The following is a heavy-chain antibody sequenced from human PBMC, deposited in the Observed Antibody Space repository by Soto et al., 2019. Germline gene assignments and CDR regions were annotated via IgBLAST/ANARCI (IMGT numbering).Heavy chain of an antibody. J-gene: IGHJ6*02. CDR1: GDSITTYKW. D-gene: IGHD7-27*01. CDR2: IYDSGNT. CDR3: ATCQLGEYYSPIDI. Sequence: NPSETLSLTCGVSGDSITTYKWWTWVRQTPGKGLEWIGEIYDSGNTRYNPSLKSRVTISKDTSKNELSLKLNSVTVADTAVYYCATCQLGEYYSPIDIWGQGTTVTVSS. V-gene: IGHV4-4*02.